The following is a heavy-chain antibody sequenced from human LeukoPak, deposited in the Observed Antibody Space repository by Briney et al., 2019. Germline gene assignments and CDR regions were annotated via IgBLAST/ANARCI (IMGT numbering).Heavy chain of an antibody. CDR2: ISVKDGHT. CDR1: GYTFTNHG. D-gene: IGHD3-3*01. CDR3: ARESYYDFWSGFRDY. J-gene: IGHJ4*02. Sequence: ASVKVSCKASGYTFTNHGISWVRQAPGQGLEWMGWISVKDGHTDYAQNYQGRVTMTTDTSTSTAYMELRSLGSDDTALYYCARESYYDFWSGFRDYWGQGTLVTVSS. V-gene: IGHV1-18*01.